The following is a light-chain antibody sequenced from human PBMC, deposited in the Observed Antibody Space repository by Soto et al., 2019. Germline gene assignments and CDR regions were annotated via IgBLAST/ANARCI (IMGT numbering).Light chain of an antibody. V-gene: IGKV1-5*01. CDR2: DAS. J-gene: IGKJ1*01. CDR3: QQRSNWPKT. CDR1: QNIFTY. Sequence: DIHMTHSPSTLSASVGDRVTISCRASQNIFTYLAWYQQKPGKAPKLLIFDASTLQSGVPPRFSGSGSGTDFTLTISRLEPEDFAVYYCQQRSNWPKTFGQGTKVDIK.